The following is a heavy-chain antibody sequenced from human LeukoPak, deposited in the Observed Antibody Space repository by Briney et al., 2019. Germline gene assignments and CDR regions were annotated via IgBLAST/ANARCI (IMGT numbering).Heavy chain of an antibody. V-gene: IGHV3-7*01. CDR1: GFTFSSYW. J-gene: IGHJ6*02. CDR3: ARDSPVATTPYYYYYYGMDV. Sequence: GSLRLSCAASGFTFSSYWMSWVRQAPGKGLEWVANIKQDGSEKYYVDSVKGRFTISRDNAKNSLYLQMNSLRAEDTAVYYCARDSPVATTPYYYYYYGMDVWGQGTTVTVSS. CDR2: IKQDGSEK. D-gene: IGHD5-12*01.